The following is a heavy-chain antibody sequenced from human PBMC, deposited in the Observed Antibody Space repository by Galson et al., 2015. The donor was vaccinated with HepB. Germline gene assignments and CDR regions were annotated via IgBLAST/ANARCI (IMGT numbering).Heavy chain of an antibody. V-gene: IGHV1-69*13. CDR1: GGTFSSYA. Sequence: SVKVSCKASGGTFSSYAISWVRQAPGQGLEWMGGIIPIFGTANYAQKFQGRVTITADESTSTAYMELSSLRSEDTAVYYCARGGVTFERWFDPWGQGTLVTVSS. D-gene: IGHD3-16*01. CDR2: IIPIFGTA. CDR3: ARGGVTFERWFDP. J-gene: IGHJ5*02.